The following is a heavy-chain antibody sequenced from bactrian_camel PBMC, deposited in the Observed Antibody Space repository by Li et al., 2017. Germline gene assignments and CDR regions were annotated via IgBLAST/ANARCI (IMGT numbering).Heavy chain of an antibody. V-gene: IGHV3S53*01. D-gene: IGHD2*01. CDR2: TSGDGRT. CDR3: AASVGKTFCSAAYFLSGLRPVFGS. J-gene: IGHJ6*01. Sequence: HVQLVESGGGSVQAGGSLILSCAASGTSTHCVAWFRQAPGKEREGVEATSGDGRTSYADSVKGRFTISLDNAKNTVYLQMGSLRPEDSAMYYCAASVGKTFCSAAYFLSGLRPVFGSWGQGTQVTVS. CDR1: GTSTHC.